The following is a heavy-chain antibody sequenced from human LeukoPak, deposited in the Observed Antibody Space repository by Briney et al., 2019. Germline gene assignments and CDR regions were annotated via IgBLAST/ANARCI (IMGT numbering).Heavy chain of an antibody. J-gene: IGHJ4*02. D-gene: IGHD3-10*01. Sequence: GESLQISCKGSGYIFTNQWIGWVRQMPGKGLEWMGIIYPGDSDTRYGPSFQGQVTISADKSTSTAYLQWSSLKASDTAMYYCACQMLRGVIWGQGTLVTVSS. V-gene: IGHV5-51*01. CDR1: GYIFTNQW. CDR3: ACQMLRGVI. CDR2: IYPGDSDT.